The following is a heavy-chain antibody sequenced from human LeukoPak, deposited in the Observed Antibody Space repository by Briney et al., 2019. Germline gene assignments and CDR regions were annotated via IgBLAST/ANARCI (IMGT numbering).Heavy chain of an antibody. Sequence: PSETLSLTCTVSGGSISSGGNYWNWIRQHPGKALEWIGSIYYSGSTYYNPSLKSRVTISADTSKNQFSLKLSSVTAADTAVYYCARDGGYGDSKFDYWGQGTLVTVSS. CDR3: ARDGGYGDSKFDY. D-gene: IGHD4-17*01. CDR2: IYYSGST. V-gene: IGHV4-31*03. CDR1: GGSISSGGNY. J-gene: IGHJ4*02.